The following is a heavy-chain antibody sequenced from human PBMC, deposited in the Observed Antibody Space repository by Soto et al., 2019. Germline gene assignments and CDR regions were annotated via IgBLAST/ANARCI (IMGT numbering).Heavy chain of an antibody. CDR3: ARETVHRGGLFFLGRFFVGVVIIVYYYYYMDV. Sequence: SQTLSLTCAISGDSVSSNSAAWHWIRQSPSRGLEWLGRTYYRSKWYNDYAVSVKSRITINPDESKNQFSLPLNSVTPVDTAVYYCARETVHRGGLFFLGRFFVGVVIIVYYYYYMDVWGKGTTVTVSS. CDR2: TYYRSKWYN. V-gene: IGHV6-1*01. CDR1: GDSVSSNSAA. J-gene: IGHJ6*03. D-gene: IGHD3-3*01.